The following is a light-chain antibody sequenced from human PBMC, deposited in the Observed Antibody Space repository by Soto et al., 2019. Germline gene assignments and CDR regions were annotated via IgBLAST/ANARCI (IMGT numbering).Light chain of an antibody. CDR1: HSISSW. V-gene: IGKV1-5*01. J-gene: IGKJ2*01. CDR2: DAS. Sequence: DIQMTQSPSTLSASVGDRVTITCRASHSISSWLAWYQQKPGKAPKLLIYDASSLESGVPSRFSGSGSGTEFTLTISSLQPDDFATYYCQQYHSYSITFGEGTKLEIK. CDR3: QQYHSYSIT.